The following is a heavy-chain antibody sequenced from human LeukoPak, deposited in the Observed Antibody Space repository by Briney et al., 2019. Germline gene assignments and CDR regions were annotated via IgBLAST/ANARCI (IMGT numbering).Heavy chain of an antibody. CDR3: ARLVVVPAAIRGYYYYGMDV. V-gene: IGHV4-59*01. J-gene: IGHJ6*02. CDR1: GGSFSGYY. Sequence: PSETLSLTCAVYGGSFSGYYWSWIRQPPGKGLEWIGYIYYSGSTNYNPSLKSRVTISVDTSKNQFSLKLSSVTAADTAVYYCARLVVVPAAIRGYYYYGMDVWGQGTTVTVSS. CDR2: IYYSGST. D-gene: IGHD2-2*02.